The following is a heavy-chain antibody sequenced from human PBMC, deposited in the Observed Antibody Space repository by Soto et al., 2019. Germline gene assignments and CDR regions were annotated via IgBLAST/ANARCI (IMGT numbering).Heavy chain of an antibody. V-gene: IGHV4-4*07. CDR2: IYTSGST. D-gene: IGHD3-22*01. J-gene: IGHJ3*02. CDR1: GGSISSYY. Sequence: QVQLQESGPGLVKPSETLSLTCTVSGGSISSYYWSWIRQPAGKGLEWIGRIYTSGSTNYNPSLKSRVTMSVDTSKNQSSLKLSSVTAADTAVYYCASKGYYYDSSGYPRDAFDIWSQGTMVTVSS. CDR3: ASKGYYYDSSGYPRDAFDI.